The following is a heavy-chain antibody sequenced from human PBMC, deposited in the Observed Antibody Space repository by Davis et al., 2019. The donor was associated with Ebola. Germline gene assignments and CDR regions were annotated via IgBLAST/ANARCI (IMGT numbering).Heavy chain of an antibody. Sequence: PSETLSLTCAVYGGSFSSYYWSWIRQPPGKGLEWIGEINHSGSTNYNPSLKSRVTISVDTSKNQFSLKLSSVTAADTAVYYCASHGYYYGMDVWGQGTTVTVSS. CDR2: INHSGST. CDR1: GGSFSSYY. V-gene: IGHV4-34*01. CDR3: ASHGYYYGMDV. J-gene: IGHJ6*02.